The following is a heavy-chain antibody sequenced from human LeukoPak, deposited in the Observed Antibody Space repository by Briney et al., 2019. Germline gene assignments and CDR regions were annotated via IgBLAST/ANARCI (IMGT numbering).Heavy chain of an antibody. CDR2: INPKSGGK. CDR1: GYTFTGYY. V-gene: IGHV1-2*02. D-gene: IGHD4-17*01. J-gene: IGHJ4*02. CDR3: ARSSWLGDYEPIDY. Sequence: ASVKVSCKASGYTFTGYYLHWVRQAPGQGLEWLGWINPKSGGKDYAQRFQGRVTMTSDTSINTAYMGLSSLRSEDTAVYYCARSSWLGDYEPIDYWGQGTLVTVSS.